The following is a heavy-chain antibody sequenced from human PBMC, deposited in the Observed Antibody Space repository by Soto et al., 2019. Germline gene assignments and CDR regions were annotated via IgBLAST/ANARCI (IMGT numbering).Heavy chain of an antibody. CDR2: ISAYNGNT. D-gene: IGHD3-10*01. J-gene: IGHJ6*02. V-gene: IGHV1-18*01. CDR1: GYTFTSYG. CDR3: ARCLTMVRGVIYYYGMDV. Sequence: ASVKVSCKASGYTFTSYGISWGRLAPGQGLEWMGWISAYNGNTNYAQKLQGRVTMTTDTSTSTAYMELRSLRSDDTAVYYCARCLTMVRGVIYYYGMDVWGQGTMVTVSS.